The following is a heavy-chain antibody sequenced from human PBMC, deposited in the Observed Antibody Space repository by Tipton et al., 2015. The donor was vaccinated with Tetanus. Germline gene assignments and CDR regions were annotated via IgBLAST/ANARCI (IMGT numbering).Heavy chain of an antibody. Sequence: SLRLSCEASGFIFSSYAMHWVRQAPGKGLEWVSAVSDSGDRTYYADSVKGRFTISRDNSKNTLYLQMNSLRVEDTAIYYCARAPRYCGGDCYHFDYWGQGTLVTVSS. J-gene: IGHJ4*02. CDR1: GFIFSSYA. V-gene: IGHV3-23*01. CDR3: ARAPRYCGGDCYHFDY. D-gene: IGHD2-21*02. CDR2: VSDSGDRT.